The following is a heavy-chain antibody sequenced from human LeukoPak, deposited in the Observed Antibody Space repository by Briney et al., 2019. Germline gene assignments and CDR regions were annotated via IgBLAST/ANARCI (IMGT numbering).Heavy chain of an antibody. CDR2: ISYDRSNK. CDR1: AFIFSNCG. D-gene: IGHD2-2*01. Sequence: GGSLRLSCAASAFIFSNCGLHWVRQAPGKGLEWVAVISYDRSNKYYADSVKGRFTSSRDSCQNTWHLQLNSLRAEDTAVYYCAGASSNGVVIDATAFDLWGQGTLVIVSS. V-gene: IGHV3-30*03. CDR3: AGASSNGVVIDATAFDL. J-gene: IGHJ4*02.